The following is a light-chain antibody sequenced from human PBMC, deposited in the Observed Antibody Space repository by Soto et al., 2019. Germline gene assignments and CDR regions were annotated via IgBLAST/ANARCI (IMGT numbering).Light chain of an antibody. J-gene: IGKJ1*01. Sequence: IQMTQSPSTLSTYVGDRVTLTCRASQSISRWLAWYQQKPGKAPKVLIWDASSLQRGVPSRFSGRGSGTEFTLTISSLQPDDFATYYCQQYSSYWTFCQGTKVDTK. CDR1: QSISRW. CDR2: DAS. CDR3: QQYSSYWT. V-gene: IGKV1-5*01.